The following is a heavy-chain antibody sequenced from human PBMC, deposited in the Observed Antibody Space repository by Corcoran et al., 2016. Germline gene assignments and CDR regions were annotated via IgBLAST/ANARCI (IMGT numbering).Heavy chain of an antibody. V-gene: IGHV1-46*01. CDR3: ARDRYSSGWYMGDYYYYGMDV. Sequence: QVQLVQSGAEVKKPGASVKVSCKASGYTFTSYYMHWVRQAPGQGLEWMGIINPSGGSTSYAQKFQGRVTMTRDTSTSTVYMGLSSLRSEDTAVYYCARDRYSSGWYMGDYYYYGMDVWGQGTTVTVSS. CDR1: GYTFTSYY. J-gene: IGHJ6*02. D-gene: IGHD6-19*01. CDR2: INPSGGST.